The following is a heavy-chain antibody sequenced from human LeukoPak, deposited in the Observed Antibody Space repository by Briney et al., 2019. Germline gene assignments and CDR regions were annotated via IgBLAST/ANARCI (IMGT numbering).Heavy chain of an antibody. Sequence: ASVKVSCKASGYTFANYYIHWVRQAPGQGLEWMGKISPTGDSISYAQRFRDRVTMTTDTSTITVYMELSNLRSEDTSVYYCARRGRGSHWFDPWGQGTLVTVSS. CDR1: GYTFANYY. J-gene: IGHJ5*02. D-gene: IGHD3-16*01. V-gene: IGHV1-46*01. CDR3: ARRGRGSHWFDP. CDR2: ISPTGDSI.